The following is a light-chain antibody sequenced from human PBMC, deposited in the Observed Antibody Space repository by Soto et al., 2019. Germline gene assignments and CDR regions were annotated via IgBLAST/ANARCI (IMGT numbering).Light chain of an antibody. Sequence: EIVMTQSPATLSVSPGERATLSCRASQSVSSKLAWYQQKPGQAPRLLIYGASIRATGIPARFSGSGSGTEFTLTISSLQSEDFATYYCQQHGQWPITFGQGTRLEIK. V-gene: IGKV3D-15*01. CDR2: GAS. J-gene: IGKJ5*01. CDR1: QSVSSK. CDR3: QQHGQWPIT.